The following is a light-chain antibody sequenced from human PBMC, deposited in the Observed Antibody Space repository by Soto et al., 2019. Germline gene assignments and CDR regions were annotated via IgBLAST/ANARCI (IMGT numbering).Light chain of an antibody. CDR1: QSISSR. Sequence: DIQMTQSPSTLSAFVGDRVTITCRASQSISSRLAWYQQKAGKAPKLLIYDASSLESGVPSRFSGSGSGTEFILTISSLQPDDFATYYCQQYYSFRTFGQGTKVEIK. CDR3: QQYYSFRT. J-gene: IGKJ1*01. V-gene: IGKV1-5*01. CDR2: DAS.